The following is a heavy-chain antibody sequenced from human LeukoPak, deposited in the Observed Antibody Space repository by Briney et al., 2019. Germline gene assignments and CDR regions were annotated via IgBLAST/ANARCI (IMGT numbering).Heavy chain of an antibody. V-gene: IGHV3-64*01. J-gene: IGHJ4*02. CDR1: GFTFSSYA. D-gene: IGHD2-2*01. CDR2: ISSNGGST. CDR3: ARALRDIVVVPAAASDY. Sequence: AGGSLRLSCAASGFTFSSYAMHWVRQAPGKGLEYVPAISSNGGSTYYANSVKGRFTISRDNSKNTLYLQMGSLRAEDMAVYYCARALRDIVVVPAAASDYWGQGTLVTVSS.